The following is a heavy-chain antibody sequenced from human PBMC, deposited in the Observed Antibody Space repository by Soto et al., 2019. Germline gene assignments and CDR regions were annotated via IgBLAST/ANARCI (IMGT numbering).Heavy chain of an antibody. CDR2: IYYSGAT. CDR1: GGSISSSTYY. Sequence: QLQLRESGPGLVQPSETLSLTCLVSGGSISSSTYYWGWIRQPPGKGLEWIGRIYYSGATYYNPSLKSRITISMDRSKNHFSLKLTSVTAADTAIYYCAPVGIETTTVDYWGQGTLVTVSS. CDR3: APVGIETTTVDY. D-gene: IGHD5-12*01. V-gene: IGHV4-39*02. J-gene: IGHJ4*02.